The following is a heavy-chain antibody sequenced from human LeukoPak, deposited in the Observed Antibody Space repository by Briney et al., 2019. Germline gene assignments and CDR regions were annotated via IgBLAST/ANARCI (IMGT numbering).Heavy chain of an antibody. Sequence: GRSLRLSCVVSGFTFSSYSMNWVRQAPGKGLEWVSCISSGSSNMYYADSVKGRFTISRDNAKSSLYLQMNSLSVEDTAVYYCARDLYSGYDFGHYGMDVWGQGTTITVSS. CDR1: GFTFSSYS. J-gene: IGHJ6*02. D-gene: IGHD5-12*01. CDR2: ISSGSSNM. V-gene: IGHV3-21*01. CDR3: ARDLYSGYDFGHYGMDV.